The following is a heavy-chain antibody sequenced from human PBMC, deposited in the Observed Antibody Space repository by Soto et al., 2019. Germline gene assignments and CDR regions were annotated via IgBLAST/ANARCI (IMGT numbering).Heavy chain of an antibody. CDR1: GYSFTSYW. J-gene: IGHJ4*02. CDR2: IDPSDSYT. CDR3: AMSANWNYRGGYDY. V-gene: IGHV5-10-1*01. D-gene: IGHD1-7*01. Sequence: GESLKISCKGSGYSFTSYWNSWVRQMPGKGLEWMGRIDPSDSYTNYSPSFQGHVTISADKSISTAYRQWSSLKASDTAMYYCAMSANWNYRGGYDYWGQGTLVTVSS.